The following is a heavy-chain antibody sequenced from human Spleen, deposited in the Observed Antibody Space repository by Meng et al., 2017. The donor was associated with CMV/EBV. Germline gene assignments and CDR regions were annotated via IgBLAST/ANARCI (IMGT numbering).Heavy chain of an antibody. J-gene: IGHJ5*02. CDR2: INPSGGST. D-gene: IGHD2-2*01. CDR1: YTFTSYY. V-gene: IGHV1-46*01. CDR3: ARGYIVVVPAAESWFDP. Sequence: YTFTSYYMHWVPQAPGQGLEWMGIINPSGGSTSYAQKFQGRVTMTRDTSTSTVYMELSSLRSEDTAVYYCARGYIVVVPAAESWFDPWGQGTLVTVSS.